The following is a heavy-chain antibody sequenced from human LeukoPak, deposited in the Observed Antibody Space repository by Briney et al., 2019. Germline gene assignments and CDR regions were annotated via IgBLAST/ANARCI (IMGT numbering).Heavy chain of an antibody. D-gene: IGHD2-15*01. CDR1: GFTFSSYA. V-gene: IGHV3-30-3*01. Sequence: GGSLRLSCAASGFTFSSYAMHWVRQAPGKGLEWVAVISYDGSNKYYADSVKGRFTISRDNSKNTLYLQMNSLRAEDTAVYYCARAGVVAALGGWFDPWGQGTLVTVSS. CDR2: ISYDGSNK. CDR3: ARAGVVAALGGWFDP. J-gene: IGHJ5*02.